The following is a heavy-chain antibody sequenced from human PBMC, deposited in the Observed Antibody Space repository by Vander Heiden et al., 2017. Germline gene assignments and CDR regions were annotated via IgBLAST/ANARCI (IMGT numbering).Heavy chain of an antibody. D-gene: IGHD2-8*02. CDR2: IIPIFGAP. Sequence: KPGSSVKVSCKASGGTFSSYAISWVRQAPGQELEWMGGIIPIFGAPNYAQKFQGRVTITADESTSTAYMELSSLRSEDTAVDYCARGRAGGRATISTGGGFDLWGRGTLVTVSS. V-gene: IGHV1-69*01. J-gene: IGHJ2*01. CDR1: GGTFSSYA. CDR3: ARGRAGGRATISTGGGFDL.